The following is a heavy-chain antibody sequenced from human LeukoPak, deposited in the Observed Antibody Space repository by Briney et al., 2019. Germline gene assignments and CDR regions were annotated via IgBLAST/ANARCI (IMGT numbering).Heavy chain of an antibody. CDR1: GVSFSGYY. D-gene: IGHD6-13*01. CDR3: ARGGSYSRGYYYYYMDV. V-gene: IGHV4-34*01. J-gene: IGHJ6*03. Sequence: SETLSLTCAVYGVSFSGYYWSWIRQPPGKGLEWIGEINHSGSTNYNPSLQSRVTISVDTSKNQFSLTLSSVTAADTAVYYCARGGSYSRGYYYYYMDVWGKGTTVTVSS. CDR2: INHSGST.